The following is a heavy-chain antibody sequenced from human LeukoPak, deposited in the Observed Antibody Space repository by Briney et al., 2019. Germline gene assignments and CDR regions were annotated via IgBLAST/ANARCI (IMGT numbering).Heavy chain of an antibody. CDR3: AKEYSSGWYKEGFDY. CDR2: ISGSGGST. D-gene: IGHD6-19*01. CDR1: AFTFSDAW. V-gene: IGHV3-23*01. Sequence: PGGSLRLSCAASAFTFSDAWMNWVRQAPGKGLEWVSAISGSGGSTYYADSVKGRFTISRDNSKNTLYLQMNSLRAEDTAVYYCAKEYSSGWYKEGFDYWGQGTLVTVSS. J-gene: IGHJ4*02.